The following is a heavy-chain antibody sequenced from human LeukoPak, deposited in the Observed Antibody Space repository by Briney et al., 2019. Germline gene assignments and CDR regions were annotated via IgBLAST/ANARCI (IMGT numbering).Heavy chain of an antibody. J-gene: IGHJ5*02. CDR1: GYKFIDHW. Sequence: GESLKISCKTSGYKFIDHWIGWVRQMPGKGLEWMAIIYPGDSDARYSPSFQGQVTISADKSITTAYLQWSSLKASGTATYSCARLVTPGVTRWFDPWGPGTQVTAS. D-gene: IGHD1-1*01. CDR2: IYPGDSDA. CDR3: ARLVTPGVTRWFDP. V-gene: IGHV5-51*01.